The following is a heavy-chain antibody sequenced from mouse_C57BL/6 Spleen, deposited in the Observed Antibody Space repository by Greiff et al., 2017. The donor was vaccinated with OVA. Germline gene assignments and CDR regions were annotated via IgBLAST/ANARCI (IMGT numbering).Heavy chain of an antibody. CDR1: GYTFTSYW. J-gene: IGHJ2*01. D-gene: IGHD3-3*01. V-gene: IGHV1-61*01. Sequence: QVQLQQPGAELVRPGSSVKLSCKASGYTFTSYWMDWVKQRPGQGLEWIGNIYPSDSETHYNQKFKDKATLTVDKSSSTAYMQLSSLTSEDSAVYYCARSRSEGCDYWGQGTTLTVSS. CDR2: IYPSDSET. CDR3: ARSRSEGCDY.